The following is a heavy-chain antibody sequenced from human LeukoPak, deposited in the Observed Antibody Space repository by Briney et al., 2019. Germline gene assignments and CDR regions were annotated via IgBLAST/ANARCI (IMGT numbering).Heavy chain of an antibody. J-gene: IGHJ4*02. CDR3: SRDLYSSGWYYFEY. CDR1: GSMIDSYS. D-gene: IGHD6-19*01. Sequence: SLRLSCTTSGSMIDSYSINWVRQAPKTGLERVSSISGSGTSRCYADSVEGRFTSSRDNAKNSLYLQMDSLTAEDTAIYYCSRDLYSSGWYYFEYWGQGTLVTVSS. V-gene: IGHV3-21*06. CDR2: ISGSGTSR.